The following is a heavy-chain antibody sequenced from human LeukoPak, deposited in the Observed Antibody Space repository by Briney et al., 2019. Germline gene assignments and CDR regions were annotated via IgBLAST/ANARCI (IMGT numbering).Heavy chain of an antibody. J-gene: IGHJ3*02. CDR1: GFTFRSYA. D-gene: IGHD3-3*01. CDR3: AKDLFVVVIRGLAFDI. CDR2: ISGSGGST. Sequence: SGGSLRLSCAASGFTFRSYAMSWVRQAPGKGLEWVSAISGSGGSTYYADSVKGRFTISRDNSKNTLYLQMNSLRAEDTAVYYCAKDLFVVVIRGLAFDIWGQGTMVTVSS. V-gene: IGHV3-23*01.